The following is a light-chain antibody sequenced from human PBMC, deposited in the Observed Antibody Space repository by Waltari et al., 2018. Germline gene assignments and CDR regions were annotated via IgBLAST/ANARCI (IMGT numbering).Light chain of an antibody. J-gene: IGKJ1*01. CDR1: QSLNTY. CDR2: EVS. V-gene: IGKV1-39*01. Sequence: IQMTQSPPSLSASVGDTVTITCRASQSLNTYLNWYQQKPGKAPKLLIYEVSSLQSGVPSRFSGSGSGTDCTLTISSLQPEDFATYYCQQSYSTPRTFGHGTKVEI. CDR3: QQSYSTPRT.